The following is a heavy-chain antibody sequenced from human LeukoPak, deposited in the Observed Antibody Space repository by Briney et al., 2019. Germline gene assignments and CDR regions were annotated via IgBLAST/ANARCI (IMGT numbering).Heavy chain of an antibody. CDR1: GYSFTSYW. D-gene: IGHD2-8*01. CDR2: IYPGDSDT. J-gene: IGHJ4*02. CDR3: ARGTGVRYCSNGVCYSSDY. Sequence: GESLKISCKGSGYSFTSYWIGWVRQMPGKGLEWMGVIYPGDSDTRYSPSFQGQVTISADKSISTAYLQWSSLKASDTAMYYCARGTGVRYCSNGVCYSSDYWGQGTLVTVSS. V-gene: IGHV5-51*01.